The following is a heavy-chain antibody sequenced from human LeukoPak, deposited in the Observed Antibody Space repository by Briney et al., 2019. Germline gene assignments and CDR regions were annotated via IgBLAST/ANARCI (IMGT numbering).Heavy chain of an antibody. CDR2: SIRSSSTI. V-gene: IGHV3-48*04. CDR1: GFTFSSYS. D-gene: IGHD3-3*01. J-gene: IGHJ4*02. Sequence: GGSLRLSCAASGFTFSSYSMNWVRQAPGTGLEWVSYSIRSSSTIYYADPVKGRFTISRDNAKNSLYLQMNSLRAEDTAVYYWAREVPYYDFWSGPPYFDYWGQGTLVTVSS. CDR3: AREVPYYDFWSGPPYFDY.